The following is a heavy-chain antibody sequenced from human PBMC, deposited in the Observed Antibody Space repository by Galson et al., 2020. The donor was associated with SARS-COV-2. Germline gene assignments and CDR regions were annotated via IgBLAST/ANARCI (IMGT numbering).Heavy chain of an antibody. V-gene: IGHV5-51*01. Sequence: GESLKISCKGSGYSFTSYWIGWVRQMPGKGLEWMGIIYPGDSDTRYSPSFQGQVTISADKSISTAYLQWSSLKASDTAMYYCARLGRWLQWGPPHYWYFDLWGRGTLVTVSS. CDR3: ARLGRWLQWGPPHYWYFDL. CDR2: IYPGDSDT. D-gene: IGHD5-12*01. CDR1: GYSFTSYW. J-gene: IGHJ2*01.